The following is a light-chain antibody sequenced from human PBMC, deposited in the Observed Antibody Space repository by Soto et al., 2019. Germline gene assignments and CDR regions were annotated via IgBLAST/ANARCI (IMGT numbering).Light chain of an antibody. CDR3: QPYNNWPLT. CDR2: KAS. V-gene: IGKV1-5*03. J-gene: IGKJ4*01. CDR1: QSSSSW. Sequence: IHRTQAPSTLSASVLSRATITCRVSQSSSSWLAWYQQKPGKAPKLLIYKASSLESGVPSRFSGSRSGAEFTLTINSLQSEDVAVYYCQPYNNWPLTFGGGTKVDIK.